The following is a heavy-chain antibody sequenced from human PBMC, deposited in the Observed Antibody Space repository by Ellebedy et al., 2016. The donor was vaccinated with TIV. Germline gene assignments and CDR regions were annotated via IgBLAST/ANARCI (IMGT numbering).Heavy chain of an antibody. Sequence: SVKVSXXASGGTFSSYAISWVRQAPGQGLEWMGGIIPIFGTANYAQKFQGRVTITADESTSTAYMELSSLRSEDTAVYYCARGDYYDSSDAWGQGTLVTVSS. V-gene: IGHV1-69*13. J-gene: IGHJ4*02. CDR2: IIPIFGTA. D-gene: IGHD3-22*01. CDR3: ARGDYYDSSDA. CDR1: GGTFSSYA.